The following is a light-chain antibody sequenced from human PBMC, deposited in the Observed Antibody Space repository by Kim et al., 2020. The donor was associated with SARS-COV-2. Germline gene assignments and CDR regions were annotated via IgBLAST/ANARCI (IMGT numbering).Light chain of an antibody. CDR2: KDS. Sequence: VSPGQTARITCSGDALPKQYAYWYQKKPGQAPVLVIYKDSERPSGIPERFSGSSSGTTVTLTISGVQAEDEADYYCQSADSSGTVVFGGGTQLTVL. J-gene: IGLJ2*01. CDR1: ALPKQY. V-gene: IGLV3-25*03. CDR3: QSADSSGTVV.